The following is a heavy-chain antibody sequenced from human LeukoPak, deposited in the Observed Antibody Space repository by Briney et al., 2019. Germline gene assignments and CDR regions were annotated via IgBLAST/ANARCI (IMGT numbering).Heavy chain of an antibody. CDR3: ARVGQLDNSGYYYYMDV. Sequence: SEILSLTCTVSGGSISSYYWSWIRQPPGKGLEWIGEINHSGSTNYNSSLKSRVTISVDTSKNQFSLQLNSVTPEDTAVYYCARVGQLDNSGYYYYMDVWGKGTTVTVSS. CDR2: INHSGST. CDR1: GGSISSYY. J-gene: IGHJ6*03. V-gene: IGHV4-34*01. D-gene: IGHD6-6*01.